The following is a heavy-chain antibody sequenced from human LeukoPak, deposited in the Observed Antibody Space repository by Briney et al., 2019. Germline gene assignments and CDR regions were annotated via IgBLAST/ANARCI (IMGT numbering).Heavy chain of an antibody. D-gene: IGHD3-22*01. CDR1: GYTFTSYD. Sequence: ASVKVSCKASGYTFTSYDINWVRQATGQGLEWMGWMNPNSGNTGYAQKFQGRVTMTRNTSISTAYMELSRLRSDDTAVYYCARAITMIVVVITTALDYWGQGTLVTVSS. CDR3: ARAITMIVVVITTALDY. V-gene: IGHV1-8*01. J-gene: IGHJ4*02. CDR2: MNPNSGNT.